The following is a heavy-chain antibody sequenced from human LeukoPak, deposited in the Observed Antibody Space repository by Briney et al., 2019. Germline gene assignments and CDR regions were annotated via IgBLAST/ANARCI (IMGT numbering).Heavy chain of an antibody. Sequence: HAGGSLRLSCAASGFTLSSYAMSWVRQAPGKGLEWVSAISGSGGSTYYADSVKGRFTISRDNSKNTLYLQMNSLRAEDTAVYYCAKVGVLLWFGESPGYFDYWGQGTLVTVSS. CDR1: GFTLSSYA. CDR2: ISGSGGST. V-gene: IGHV3-23*01. CDR3: AKVGVLLWFGESPGYFDY. D-gene: IGHD3-10*01. J-gene: IGHJ4*02.